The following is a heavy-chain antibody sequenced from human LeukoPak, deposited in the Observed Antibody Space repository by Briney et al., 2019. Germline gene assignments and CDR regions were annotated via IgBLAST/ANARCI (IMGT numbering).Heavy chain of an antibody. CDR2: ISGRRDST. CDR3: AKDLNFYYCMDV. J-gene: IGHJ6*03. CDR1: GFTFSSYG. Sequence: PGGTLRLSCAASGFTFSSYGMSWVRQAPGKGLEWVSTISGRRDSTSYADSVKGRFTISRDNSKNTLYLQMNSLRAEDTAVYYCAKDLNFYYCMDVWGKGTTVTISS. V-gene: IGHV3-23*01.